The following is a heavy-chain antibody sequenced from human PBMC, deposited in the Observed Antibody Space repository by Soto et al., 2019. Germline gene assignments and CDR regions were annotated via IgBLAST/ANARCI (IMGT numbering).Heavy chain of an antibody. V-gene: IGHV1-3*01. CDR1: GYTFTSYA. J-gene: IGHJ4*02. Sequence: ASVKVSCKASGYTFTSYAMHWVRQAPGQRLEWMGWINAGNGNTKYSQKFQGRVTITRDTSASTAYMELSSLRSEDTAVYYCARDRGYYYDSSGYSPLGYWGQGTLVTVSS. D-gene: IGHD3-22*01. CDR3: ARDRGYYYDSSGYSPLGY. CDR2: INAGNGNT.